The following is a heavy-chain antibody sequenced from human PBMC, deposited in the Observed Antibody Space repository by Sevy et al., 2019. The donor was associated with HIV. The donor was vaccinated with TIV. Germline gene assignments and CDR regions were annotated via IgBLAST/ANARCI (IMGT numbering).Heavy chain of an antibody. D-gene: IGHD3-10*01. CDR3: TTDSKKRGLSSLLDY. V-gene: IGHV3-15*01. CDR2: IKSKTDGGTI. J-gene: IGHJ4*02. CDR1: GFTLSNAW. Sequence: GGSLRLSCAASGFTLSNAWMSWVRQAPGKGLEWVGRIKSKTDGGTIDYAAPVRGRFTISRDDSKNTLYLHMNSLKSEDRATYYCTTDSKKRGLSSLLDYWGQGTLVTVSS.